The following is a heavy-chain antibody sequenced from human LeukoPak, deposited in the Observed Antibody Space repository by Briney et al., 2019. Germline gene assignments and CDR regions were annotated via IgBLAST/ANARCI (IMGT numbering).Heavy chain of an antibody. Sequence: SGTLSLTCGVSGGSIDSTNYWSWIRQAPGKGLEWIGYIYYSGSTNCNPSLKSRVTISLDTSKNQFSLKLSSVTAADTAVYYCARNWGSYAFDIWGQGTMVTVSS. V-gene: IGHV4-59*08. CDR1: GGSIDSTNY. D-gene: IGHD7-27*01. CDR2: IYYSGST. J-gene: IGHJ3*02. CDR3: ARNWGSYAFDI.